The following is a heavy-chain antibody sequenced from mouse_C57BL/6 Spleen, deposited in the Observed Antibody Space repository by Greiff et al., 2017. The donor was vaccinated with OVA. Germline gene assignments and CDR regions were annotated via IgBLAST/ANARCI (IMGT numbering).Heavy chain of an antibody. V-gene: IGHV6-6*01. CDR2: IRNKANNHAP. D-gene: IGHD2-10*01. CDR3: TTYYGNFAWFAY. J-gene: IGHJ3*01. CDR1: GFTFSDAW. Sequence: EVKLEESGGGLVQPGGSMKLSCAASGFTFSDAWMDWVRQSPEKGLEWVAEIRNKANNHAPYYAESVKGRFTISRDDSKSSVYLQMNSLRAEDTGIYYCTTYYGNFAWFAYWGQGTLVTVSA.